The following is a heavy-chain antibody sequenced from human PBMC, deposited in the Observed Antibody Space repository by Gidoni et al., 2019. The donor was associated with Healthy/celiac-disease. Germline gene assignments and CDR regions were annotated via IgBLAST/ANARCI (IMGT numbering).Heavy chain of an antibody. J-gene: IGHJ4*02. CDR3: ARDQLYSSGWYYFDY. D-gene: IGHD6-19*01. CDR2: IYTRGST. CDR1: GGSISSRRYY. V-gene: IGHV4-61*02. Sequence: QVQLQESGPVLVKPSQTLSLTCTDSGGSISSRRYYWSWIRQPAGKGLEWIGRIYTRGSTNYNPSLKSRVTISVDTSKNQFSLKLSSVTAADTAVYYCARDQLYSSGWYYFDYRGQGTLVTVSS.